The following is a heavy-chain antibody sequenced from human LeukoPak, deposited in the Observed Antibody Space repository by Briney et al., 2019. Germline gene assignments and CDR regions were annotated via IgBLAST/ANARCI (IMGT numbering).Heavy chain of an antibody. J-gene: IGHJ6*02. D-gene: IGHD1-1*01. Sequence: GGSLRLSCAASGFTFSDYYMSWIRQAPGKGLEWVSYISSSGSTIYYADSVKGRFTISRDNAKNSLYLQMNSLRAGDTAVYYCARAAERYYYYYGMDVWGQGTTVTVSS. V-gene: IGHV3-11*01. CDR2: ISSSGSTI. CDR1: GFTFSDYY. CDR3: ARAAERYYYYYGMDV.